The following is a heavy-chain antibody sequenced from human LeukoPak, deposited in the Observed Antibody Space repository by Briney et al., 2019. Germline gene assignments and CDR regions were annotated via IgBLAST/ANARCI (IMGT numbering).Heavy chain of an antibody. D-gene: IGHD2-2*01. CDR1: GGSICSYY. J-gene: IGHJ6*02. V-gene: IGHV4-59*01. Sequence: SETLSLTCTVSGGSICSYYWSWIRQPPGKGLEWIGYIYYSGSTNYNPSLKSRVTISVDTSKNQFSLKLSSVTAADTAVYYCARSIVVVPAAMQAYYGMDVWAKGPRSPSP. CDR2: IYYSGST. CDR3: ARSIVVVPAAMQAYYGMDV.